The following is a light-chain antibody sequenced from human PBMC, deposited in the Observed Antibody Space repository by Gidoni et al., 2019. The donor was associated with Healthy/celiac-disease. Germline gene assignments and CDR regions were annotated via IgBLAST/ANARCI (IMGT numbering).Light chain of an antibody. Sequence: QSALTQPRSVPGSPGQSVTTSCTGTSSDVGGYNSVSWYQQLPGKAPKLMIYDVSKRPSGVPDRFSGSKSCNTASLTISGLQAEDEADYYCCSYAGSFTLVVFGGGTKLTVL. CDR2: DVS. CDR3: CSYAGSFTLVV. CDR1: SSDVGGYNS. V-gene: IGLV2-11*01. J-gene: IGLJ2*01.